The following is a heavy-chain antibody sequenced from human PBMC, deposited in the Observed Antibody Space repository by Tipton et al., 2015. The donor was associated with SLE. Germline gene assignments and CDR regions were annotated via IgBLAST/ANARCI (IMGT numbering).Heavy chain of an antibody. J-gene: IGHJ2*01. CDR3: ARHGRIAARDWYFDL. D-gene: IGHD6-6*01. Sequence: TLSLTCTVSGGSISSYFWTWIRQPPGKGLEWIGHIFYTGSTGYNPSLKSRVTISVDTSKSQIFLKMSSVTAADTAVYYCARHGRIAARDWYFDLWGRGTLVTVSS. CDR2: IFYTGST. V-gene: IGHV4-59*08. CDR1: GGSISSYF.